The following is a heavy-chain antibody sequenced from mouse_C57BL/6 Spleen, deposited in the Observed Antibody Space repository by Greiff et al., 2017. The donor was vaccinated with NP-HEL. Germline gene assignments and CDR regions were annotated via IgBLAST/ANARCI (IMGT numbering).Heavy chain of an antibody. CDR1: GYTFTDYY. CDR3: ARSLSVRFAY. J-gene: IGHJ3*01. CDR2: INPNNGGT. Sequence: EVQLQQSGPELVKPGASVKISCKASGYTFTDYYLNWVKQSHGKSLEWIGDINPNNGGTSYNQRFKGKATLTVDKSSSTAYMELRSLTSEDSAVYYCARSLSVRFAYWGQGTLVTVSA. V-gene: IGHV1-26*01.